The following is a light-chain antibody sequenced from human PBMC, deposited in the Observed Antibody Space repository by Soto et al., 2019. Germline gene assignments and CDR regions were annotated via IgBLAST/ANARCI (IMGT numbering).Light chain of an antibody. Sequence: EISRTQIQAILSASAGGGATLACGAAQDGTTNFAWYQLRRGQPPRLLIYDISTRATGVPARFSGSGSGTEFTLTISSLQPDDFATYYCQHYNSYSEAFGQG. CDR1: QDGTTN. CDR3: QHYNSYSEA. V-gene: IGKV3-15*01. J-gene: IGKJ1*01. CDR2: DIS.